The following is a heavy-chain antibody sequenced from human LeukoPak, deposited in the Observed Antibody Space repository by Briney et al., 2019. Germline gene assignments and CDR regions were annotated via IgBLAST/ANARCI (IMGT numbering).Heavy chain of an antibody. D-gene: IGHD1-26*01. Sequence: PGGSLRLSCAASGFTVSSYHLSWVRQAPGKGLEWVSGINWNGGSTGYADSVKGRFTISRDNAKNSLYLQMNSLRAEDTAVYYCARESLGSYSGRRWFDPWGQGTLVTVSS. V-gene: IGHV3-20*04. CDR3: ARESLGSYSGRRWFDP. CDR1: GFTVSSYH. J-gene: IGHJ5*02. CDR2: INWNGGST.